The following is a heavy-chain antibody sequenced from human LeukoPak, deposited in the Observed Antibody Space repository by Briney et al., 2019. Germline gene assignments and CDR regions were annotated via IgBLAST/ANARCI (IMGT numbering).Heavy chain of an antibody. CDR2: IYSGGST. Sequence: GGSLRLSCANSGFTVSSNYMSWVRPAPGKGLERVSVIYSGGSTYYADSVNSRFTISRDNSKNTLYLQMNSLRAEDTAVYYCYSMIVLGIRVINDYWGQGTLVTVSS. CDR1: GFTVSSNY. J-gene: IGHJ4*02. V-gene: IGHV3-66*01. D-gene: IGHD3-22*01. CDR3: YSMIVLGIRVINDY.